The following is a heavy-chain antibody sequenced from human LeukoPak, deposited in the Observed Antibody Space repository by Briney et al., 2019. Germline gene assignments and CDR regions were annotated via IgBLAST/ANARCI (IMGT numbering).Heavy chain of an antibody. CDR1: GFTFSSYA. CDR3: ASPSVAATEYYYGMGV. J-gene: IGHJ6*02. Sequence: PGGSLRLSCAASGFTFSSYAMHWVRQAPGKGLEWVAVISYDGSNKYYADSVKGRFTISRDNSKNTLYLQMNSLRAEDTAVYYCASPSVAATEYYYGMGVWGQGTTVTVSS. D-gene: IGHD2-15*01. V-gene: IGHV3-30-3*01. CDR2: ISYDGSNK.